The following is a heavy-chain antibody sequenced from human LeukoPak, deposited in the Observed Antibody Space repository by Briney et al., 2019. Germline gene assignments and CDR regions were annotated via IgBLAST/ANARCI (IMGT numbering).Heavy chain of an antibody. V-gene: IGHV3-73*01. CDR3: TRQPEYYYDSSGYYYFDY. CDR1: GFTFSGSA. J-gene: IGHJ4*02. Sequence: PGGSLRLSCAASGFTFSGSAMHWVRQASGKGLEWVGRIRSKANSYATAYAASVKGRFTISRDDSKNTAYLQMNSLKTEDTAVYYCTRQPEYYYDSSGYYYFDYWGQGTLVTVSS. D-gene: IGHD3-22*01. CDR2: IRSKANSYAT.